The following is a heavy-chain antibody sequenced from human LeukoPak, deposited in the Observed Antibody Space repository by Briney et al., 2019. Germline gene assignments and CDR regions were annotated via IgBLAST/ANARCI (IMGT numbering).Heavy chain of an antibody. CDR1: GFTFSSYG. D-gene: IGHD1-26*01. Sequence: PGGSLRLSCAASGFTFSSYGMHWVRQAPGKGLEWVAVIWYDGSNKYYADSVKGRFTISRDNSKNTLYLQMNSLRAEDTAVYYCARDRVSVGATFYYYYGMDVWGQGTTVTVSS. J-gene: IGHJ6*02. CDR2: IWYDGSNK. CDR3: ARDRVSVGATFYYYYGMDV. V-gene: IGHV3-33*01.